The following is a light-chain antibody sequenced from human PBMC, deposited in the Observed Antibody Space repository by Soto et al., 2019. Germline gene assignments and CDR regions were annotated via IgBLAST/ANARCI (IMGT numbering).Light chain of an antibody. CDR2: WAS. CDR3: QQYYSTPIT. CDR1: QIVLYTSNNKNY. V-gene: IGKV4-1*01. J-gene: IGKJ5*01. Sequence: DIVMTQSPDSLAVSLGERATLNCKSSQIVLYTSNNKNYLAWYRQKPGQPPKLLIYWASTRESGVPDRFSGSGSGTDFTLTISSLQAEDVAVYYCQQYYSTPITFGQGTRLEI.